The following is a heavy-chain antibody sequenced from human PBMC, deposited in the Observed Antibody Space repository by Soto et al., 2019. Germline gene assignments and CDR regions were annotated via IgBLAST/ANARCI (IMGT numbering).Heavy chain of an antibody. CDR1: GFTFDGYA. CDR2: ISWDSGSI. J-gene: IGHJ4*02. Sequence: PGGSLRLSCAASGFTFDGYAMHWVRQVPGKGLEWVSAISWDSGSIAYADSVKGRFTISRDDAKNSLYLQMNSLRAEDTAFYYCAKDKGYGAKVWYFDCWGQGNLVTVSS. D-gene: IGHD4-17*01. CDR3: AKDKGYGAKVWYFDC. V-gene: IGHV3-9*01.